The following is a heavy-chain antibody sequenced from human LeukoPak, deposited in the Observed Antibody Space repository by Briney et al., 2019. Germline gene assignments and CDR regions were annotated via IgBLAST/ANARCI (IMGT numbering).Heavy chain of an antibody. CDR3: ARVTPYYYGSELGDYFDY. CDR2: ISAYNGNT. CDR1: GYTFTSYG. J-gene: IGHJ4*02. V-gene: IGHV1-18*01. D-gene: IGHD3-10*01. Sequence: ASVKVSCKASGYTFTSYGISWVRQAPGQGLEWMGWISAYNGNTNYAQKLQGRVTMTTDTSTSTAYMELRSLRSDDTAVYYCARVTPYYYGSELGDYFDYRGQGTLVTVSS.